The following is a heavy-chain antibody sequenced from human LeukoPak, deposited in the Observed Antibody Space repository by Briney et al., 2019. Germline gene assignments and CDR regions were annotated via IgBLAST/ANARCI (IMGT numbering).Heavy chain of an antibody. Sequence: GGSLRLSCAASGFTFNAHAMYWVRQVPGKGLEWVSGISWRSDSIGYADSVRGRFTISRDNAKNSLYLQMNSLRAEDTALYYCAKDKRVQLWPNYYYYYGMDVWGQGTTVTVSS. CDR2: ISWRSDSI. CDR3: AKDKRVQLWPNYYYYYGMDV. D-gene: IGHD5-18*01. J-gene: IGHJ6*02. CDR1: GFTFNAHA. V-gene: IGHV3-9*01.